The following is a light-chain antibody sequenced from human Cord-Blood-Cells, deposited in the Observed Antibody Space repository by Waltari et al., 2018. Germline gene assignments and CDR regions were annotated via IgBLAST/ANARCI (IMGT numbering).Light chain of an antibody. V-gene: IGLV1-44*01. CDR1: SSNLGSNT. CDR2: SNN. CDR3: AAWDDSLNGVV. J-gene: IGLJ2*01. Sequence: QSVLTQPPSASGTPGQRVTISCSGSSSNLGSNTVNWYQQLPGTAPKLLIYSNNQRPSGVPDRFSGSKSGTSASLASSGLQSEDEADYYWAAWDDSLNGVVFGGGTKLTVL.